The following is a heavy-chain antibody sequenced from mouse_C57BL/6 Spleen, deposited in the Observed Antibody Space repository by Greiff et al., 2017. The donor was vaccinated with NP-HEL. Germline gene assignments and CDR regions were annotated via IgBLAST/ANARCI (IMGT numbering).Heavy chain of an antibody. CDR3: ARGGYDYAWFAY. V-gene: IGHV1-22*01. CDR1: GYTFTDYN. CDR2: INPNNGGT. Sequence: VQLQQSGPELVKPGASVKMSCKASGYTFTDYNMHWVKQSHGKSLEWIGYINPNNGGTSYNQKFKGKATLTVNKSSSTAYMELRSLTSEDSAVYYCARGGYDYAWFAYWGQGTLVTVSA. J-gene: IGHJ3*01. D-gene: IGHD2-4*01.